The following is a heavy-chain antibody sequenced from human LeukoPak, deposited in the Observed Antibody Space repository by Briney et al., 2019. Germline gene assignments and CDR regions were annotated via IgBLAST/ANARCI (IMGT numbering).Heavy chain of an antibody. V-gene: IGHV3-33*01. Sequence: GGSLRLSCAASGFTFSSYGMHWVRQAPGKGLEWVAVIWYDGSNKYYADSVKGRFTISRDNSKNTLYLQMNSLRAEDTAVYSCARFRGDMAGGYYYYGMDVWGKGTTVTVCS. CDR3: ARFRGDMAGGYYYYGMDV. D-gene: IGHD3-16*01. J-gene: IGHJ6*04. CDR1: GFTFSSYG. CDR2: IWYDGSNK.